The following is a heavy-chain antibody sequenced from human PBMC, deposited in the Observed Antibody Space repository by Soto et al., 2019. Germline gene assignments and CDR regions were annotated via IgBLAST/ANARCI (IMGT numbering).Heavy chain of an antibody. CDR1: GFTFSDYW. CDR3: ASGCLDHAFDI. V-gene: IGHV3-74*01. J-gene: IGHJ3*02. Sequence: EVQLVESGGDLVQPGGSLRLSCAASGFTFSDYWMHWVRQAPGKGLVWVSRVDNDGSDTIYADSVKGRFTVSRDNAKNTLFLQMNSRIVDDTAMYYCASGCLDHAFDIWGQGTMVTVSS. CDR2: VDNDGSDT. D-gene: IGHD3-9*01.